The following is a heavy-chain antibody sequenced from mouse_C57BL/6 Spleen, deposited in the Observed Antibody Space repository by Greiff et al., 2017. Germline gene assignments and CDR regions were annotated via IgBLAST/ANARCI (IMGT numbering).Heavy chain of an antibody. CDR3: TQLTGSYFDV. D-gene: IGHD4-1*01. CDR1: GYTFTDYE. CDR2: IDPETGGT. V-gene: IGHV1-15*01. J-gene: IGHJ1*03. Sequence: QVHVKQSGAELVRPGASVTLSCKASGYTFTDYEMHWVKQTPVHGLEWIGAIDPETGGTAYNQKFKGKAILTADKSSSTAYMELRSLTSEDSAVYYCTQLTGSYFDVWGTGTTVTVSS.